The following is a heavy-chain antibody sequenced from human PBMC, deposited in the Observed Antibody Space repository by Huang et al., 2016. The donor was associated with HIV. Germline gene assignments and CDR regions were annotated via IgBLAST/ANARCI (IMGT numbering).Heavy chain of an antibody. CDR3: ARDLWLRDLYYYYYMDV. D-gene: IGHD5-12*01. V-gene: IGHV3-30-3*01. Sequence: QVQLVESGGGVVQPGRSLRLSCAASRFTFSNYAMHWVRQVPGKGLEWVAVISYDGSNKYYADSVKGRFTISRDNSKNTLYLQMNSLRAEDTAVYYCARDLWLRDLYYYYYMDVWGKGTTVTVSS. CDR1: RFTFSNYA. J-gene: IGHJ6*03. CDR2: ISYDGSNK.